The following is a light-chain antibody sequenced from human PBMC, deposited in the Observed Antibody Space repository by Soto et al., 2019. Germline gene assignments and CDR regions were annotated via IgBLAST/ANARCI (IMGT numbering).Light chain of an antibody. CDR2: EVS. CDR1: SSDIGSYDR. CDR3: TSFTTSKTYL. Sequence: QSVLTQPPSVSGSPGQSVTISCTGTSSDIGSYDRVSWYQQPPGTAPRLMIYEVSNRPSGVPDRFSGSKSGNTASLTISGLQPEDETDYYCTSFTTSKTYLFGTGTKVT. J-gene: IGLJ1*01. V-gene: IGLV2-18*02.